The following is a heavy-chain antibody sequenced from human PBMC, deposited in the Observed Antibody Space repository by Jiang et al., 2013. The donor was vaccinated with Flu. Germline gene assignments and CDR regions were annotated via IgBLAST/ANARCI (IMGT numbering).Heavy chain of an antibody. CDR2: FLPSGST. V-gene: IGHV4-61*02. Sequence: GLVEACTDPVPHLHCLWRLHQQWYVTPGAWSGSPPGRDWSGLGVFLPSGSTTYNPSLKSRLTMAVDTSNNYFSLELTSVTAADTATYYCARAWYYNSGSPPGWYFDLWGRGTLVTVSS. CDR1: RLHQQWYVTP. J-gene: IGHJ2*01. D-gene: IGHD3-10*01. CDR3: ARAWYYNSGSPPGWYFDL.